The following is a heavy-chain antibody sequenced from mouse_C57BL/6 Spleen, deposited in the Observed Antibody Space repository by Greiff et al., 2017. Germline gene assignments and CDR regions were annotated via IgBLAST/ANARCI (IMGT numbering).Heavy chain of an antibody. CDR2: IYPGSGST. D-gene: IGHD2-4*01. J-gene: IGHJ3*01. CDR3: ARASNYDYDGAWFAY. Sequence: VQLQQSGAELVKPGASVKMSCKASGYTFTSYWITWVKQRPGQGLEWIGDIYPGSGSTNYNEKFKSKATLTVDTSSSTAYMQLSSLTSEDSAVYYCARASNYDYDGAWFAYWGQGTLVTVSA. CDR1: GYTFTSYW. V-gene: IGHV1-55*01.